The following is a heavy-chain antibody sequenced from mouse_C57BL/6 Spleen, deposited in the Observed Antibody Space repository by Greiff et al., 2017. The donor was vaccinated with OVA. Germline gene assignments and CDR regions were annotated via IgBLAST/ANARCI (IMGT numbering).Heavy chain of an antibody. V-gene: IGHV1-39*01. CDR1: GYSFTDYN. D-gene: IGHD1-1*01. CDR2: INPNYGTT. J-gene: IGHJ4*01. Sequence: QLVESGPELVKPGASVKISCKASGYSFTDYNMNWVKRSNGKSLEWIGVINPNYGTTSYNQKFKGKATLTVDQSSSTAYMQLNSLTSEDSAVXYCARGRELLRYGAMDYWGQGTSVTVSS. CDR3: ARGRELLRYGAMDY.